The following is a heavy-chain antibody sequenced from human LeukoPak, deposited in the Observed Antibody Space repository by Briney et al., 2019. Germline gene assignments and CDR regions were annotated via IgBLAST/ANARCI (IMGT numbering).Heavy chain of an antibody. CDR1: GGSISSYY. CDR2: IYYSGST. D-gene: IGHD6-13*01. J-gene: IGHJ4*02. CDR3: ASSMGSSWYAGDY. Sequence: SETLSLTCTVSGGSISSYYWSWIRQPPGKGLEWIGYIYYSGSTNYNPSLKSRVTISVDTSKNQFSLKLSSVTAADTAVYYCASSMGSSWYAGDYWGQGTLATVSS. V-gene: IGHV4-59*01.